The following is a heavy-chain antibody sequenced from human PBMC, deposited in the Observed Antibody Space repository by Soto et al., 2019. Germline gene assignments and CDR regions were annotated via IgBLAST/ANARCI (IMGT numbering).Heavy chain of an antibody. D-gene: IGHD3-10*01. V-gene: IGHV3-23*01. Sequence: ESLRLSCAASGFTFSSYAMSWVRQAPGKGLEWVSAISGSGGSTYYADSVKGRFTISRDNSKNTLYLQMNSLRAEDTAVYYCAKEINYYGSGSYPNWFDPWGQGTLVTVSS. CDR2: ISGSGGST. CDR1: GFTFSSYA. J-gene: IGHJ5*02. CDR3: AKEINYYGSGSYPNWFDP.